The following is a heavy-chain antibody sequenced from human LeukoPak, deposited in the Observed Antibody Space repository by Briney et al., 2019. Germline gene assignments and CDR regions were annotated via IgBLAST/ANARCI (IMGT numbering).Heavy chain of an antibody. V-gene: IGHV3-30*03. CDR2: ISYDGSNK. CDR3: ARDNYDYGAFDI. J-gene: IGHJ3*02. Sequence: PGGSLRLSCAASGFTFSSYGMHWVRQAPGKGLEWVAVISYDGSNKYYADSVKGRFTISRDNSKNTLYLQMNSLRAEDTAVYYCARDNYDYGAFDIWGQGTMVTVSS. D-gene: IGHD3-16*01. CDR1: GFTFSSYG.